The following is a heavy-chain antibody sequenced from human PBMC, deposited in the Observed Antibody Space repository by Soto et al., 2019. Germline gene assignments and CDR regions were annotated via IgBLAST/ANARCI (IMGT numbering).Heavy chain of an antibody. CDR3: LIAVAGSFAPDY. V-gene: IGHV3-21*01. Sequence: NPGGSLRLSCAASGFTFSTYSMNWVRQAPGKGLEWVSYISSSSTYIYYADSVKARFTISRDNAKNSLYLQMNSLRAEDTAVYYCLIAVAGSFAPDYWGQGTLVTVSS. J-gene: IGHJ4*02. D-gene: IGHD6-19*01. CDR2: ISSSSTYI. CDR1: GFTFSTYS.